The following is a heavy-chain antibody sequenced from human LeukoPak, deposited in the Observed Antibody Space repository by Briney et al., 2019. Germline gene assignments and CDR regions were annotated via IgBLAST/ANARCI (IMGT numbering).Heavy chain of an antibody. CDR2: IIPIFGTA. Sequence: GSSVKVSCKASGGTFSSYAISWVRQAPGQGLEWMGGIIPIFGTANYAQKFQGRVTITADESTSTAYMELSSLRSEDTAVYYCARGTFGVVINNWLDPWGQGTLVTVSS. CDR3: ARGTFGVVINNWLDP. D-gene: IGHD3-3*01. J-gene: IGHJ5*02. CDR1: GGTFSSYA. V-gene: IGHV1-69*01.